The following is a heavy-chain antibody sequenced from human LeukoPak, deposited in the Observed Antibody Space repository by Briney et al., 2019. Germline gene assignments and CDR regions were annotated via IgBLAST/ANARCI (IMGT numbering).Heavy chain of an antibody. V-gene: IGHV4-59*01. CDR1: GGSINSYY. CDR3: ARDAAAGVFFDY. Sequence: SETLSLTCTVSGGSINSYYWNWIRQPPGKGLEWIGCIYYSGSTNYNPSLKSRLTISVDTSKNQFSLKMSSVTAADTAVYYCARDAAAGVFFDYWGQGTLVTVSS. D-gene: IGHD6-13*01. CDR2: IYYSGST. J-gene: IGHJ4*02.